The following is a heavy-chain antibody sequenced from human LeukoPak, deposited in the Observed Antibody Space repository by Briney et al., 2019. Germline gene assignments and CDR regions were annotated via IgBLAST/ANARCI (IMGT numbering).Heavy chain of an antibody. CDR1: GGSISSYY. D-gene: IGHD2-15*01. CDR3: ARRVRYCSGGSCYSYGMDV. Sequence: SETLSLTCTVSGGSISSYYCSWIRQPPGKGLEWIVYIYYSGSTNYNPSLKSRVTISVDTSKNQFSLKLSSVTAADTAVYYCARRVRYCSGGSCYSYGMDVWGQGTTVTVSS. CDR2: IYYSGST. V-gene: IGHV4-59*08. J-gene: IGHJ6*02.